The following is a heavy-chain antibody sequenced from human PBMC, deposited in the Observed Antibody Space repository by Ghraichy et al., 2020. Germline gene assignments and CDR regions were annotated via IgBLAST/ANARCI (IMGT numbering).Heavy chain of an antibody. V-gene: IGHV4-59*01. CDR3: ARGHCSGNTCYAWDYYYGMGV. Sequence: SETLSLTCTVSGDSISNYYWHWIRQPPGKGLEWIGYLYYSGGTNYNPSLRSRVTMSVDTSKNQFSLKLSSVTAADSAVYYCARGHCSGNTCYAWDYYYGMGVWGQGTPVTVSS. J-gene: IGHJ6*02. CDR2: LYYSGGT. D-gene: IGHD2-2*01. CDR1: GDSISNYY.